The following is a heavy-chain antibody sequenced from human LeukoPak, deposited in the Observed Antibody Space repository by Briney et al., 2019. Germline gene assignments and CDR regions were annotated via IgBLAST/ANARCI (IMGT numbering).Heavy chain of an antibody. J-gene: IGHJ3*02. CDR2: INHSGST. D-gene: IGHD5-24*01. V-gene: IGHV4-39*07. Sequence: SETLSLTCTVSGGSISSSSYYWGWIRQPPGKGLEWIGEINHSGSTNYNPSLKSRVTISVDTSKNRFSLKLSSVTAADTAVYYCARRRLTPNSSGRRRASGAFDIWGQGTMVTVSS. CDR1: GGSISSSSYY. CDR3: ARRRLTPNSSGRRRASGAFDI.